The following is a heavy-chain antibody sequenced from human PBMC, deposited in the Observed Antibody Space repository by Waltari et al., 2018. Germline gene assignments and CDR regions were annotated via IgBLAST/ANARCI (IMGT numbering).Heavy chain of an antibody. Sequence: QLQLQQSGPGLVKPSGTLSLTCTVSGDSMSSSYWWSWVRQPPGRGLEWIGQVRGDGKTNYNPSFASRVTVSLDTYNYQFSLTWTSATAADTAVYYCARDRGRGLYLDSWGPGTLVTVSP. J-gene: IGHJ4*02. V-gene: IGHV4-4*02. CDR2: VRGDGKT. CDR3: ARDRGRGLYLDS. CDR1: GDSMSSSYW. D-gene: IGHD2-15*01.